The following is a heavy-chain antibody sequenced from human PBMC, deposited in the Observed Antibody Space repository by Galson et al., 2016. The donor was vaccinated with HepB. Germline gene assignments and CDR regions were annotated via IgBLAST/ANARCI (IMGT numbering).Heavy chain of an antibody. CDR1: GYIFTDYW. CDR2: IYPGDSDT. Sequence: QSGAEVKKPGESLRISCEASGYIFTDYWIGWVRQMPGKGLEWMGIIYPGDSDTRYSPSFEGHAAISADTVITFAYLQWSSLKASDTAMYYCARGFYDEGLAAFDIWGQGTMVTVSS. V-gene: IGHV5-51*01. CDR3: ARGFYDEGLAAFDI. D-gene: IGHD2/OR15-2a*01. J-gene: IGHJ3*02.